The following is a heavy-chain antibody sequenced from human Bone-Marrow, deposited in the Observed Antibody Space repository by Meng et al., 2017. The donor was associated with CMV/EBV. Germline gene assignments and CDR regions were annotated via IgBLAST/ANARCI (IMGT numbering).Heavy chain of an antibody. CDR3: ARDVGTTLYYYGMDV. CDR1: GFTFSSYG. J-gene: IGHJ6*02. D-gene: IGHD1-26*01. Sequence: GESLKISCAASGFTFSSYGMHWVRQAPGKGLEWVAFIRYDGSNKYYADTVKGRFTITSENAKNSLYLQMNSLRDEDTAVYYCARDVGTTLYYYGMDVWGQGTTVTVSS. V-gene: IGHV3-30*02. CDR2: IRYDGSNK.